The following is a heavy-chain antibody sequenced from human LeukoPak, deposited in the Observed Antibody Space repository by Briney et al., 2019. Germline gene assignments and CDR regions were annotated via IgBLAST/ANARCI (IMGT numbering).Heavy chain of an antibody. CDR3: ARGPRTTTVYCSSTSCYRNWFDP. CDR1: GGSFSGYY. Sequence: SETLSLTCAVYGGSFSGYYWSWIRQPPGKGLEWIGEINHSGSTSYNPSLKSRVTISVDTSKNQFSLKLSSVTAADTAVYYCARGPRTTTVYCSSTSCYRNWFDPWGQGTLVTVSS. J-gene: IGHJ5*02. V-gene: IGHV4-34*01. CDR2: INHSGST. D-gene: IGHD2-2*01.